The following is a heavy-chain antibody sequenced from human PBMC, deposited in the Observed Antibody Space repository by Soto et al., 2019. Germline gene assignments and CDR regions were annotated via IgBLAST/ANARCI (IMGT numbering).Heavy chain of an antibody. CDR2: IYYSGSI. V-gene: IGHV4-39*01. D-gene: IGHD6-19*01. Sequence: SETLSLTCSVSGGSISSSSYYWGWIRQPPGKGLEWIGSIYYSGSIDYNPSLKSRVTISVDTSKNQFSLKLSSVTAAETVVYYCARQSSGWYNWFDPWGQGTLVTVSS. CDR1: GGSISSSSYY. J-gene: IGHJ5*02. CDR3: ARQSSGWYNWFDP.